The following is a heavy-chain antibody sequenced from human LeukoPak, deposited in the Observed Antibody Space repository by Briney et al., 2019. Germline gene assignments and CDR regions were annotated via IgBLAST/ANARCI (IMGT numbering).Heavy chain of an antibody. CDR1: GGSISSYY. Sequence: PSETLSLTCTVSGGSISSYYWSWIRQPAGKGLEWIGRIYTSGSTNYNPSLKSRVTMSVDTSKNQFSLKLSSVTAADTAVYYCARGDCTNGVCYHPDAYYFDYWGQGTLVTVSS. J-gene: IGHJ4*02. V-gene: IGHV4-4*07. CDR2: IYTSGST. D-gene: IGHD2-8*01. CDR3: ARGDCTNGVCYHPDAYYFDY.